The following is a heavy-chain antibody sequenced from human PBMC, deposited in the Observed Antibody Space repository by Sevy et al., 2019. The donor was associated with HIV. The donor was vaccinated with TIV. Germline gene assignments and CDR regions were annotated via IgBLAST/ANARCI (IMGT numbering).Heavy chain of an antibody. D-gene: IGHD6-19*01. J-gene: IGHJ4*02. CDR2: IRISGGNT. Sequence: GGSLRLSCAASGFTFSKYSMSWVRQAPGKGLEWVSSIRISGGNTYYADSVKGRFTISRDNSKNTLYLQMNSLRAEDTAVYYCAKEWTQLSDWYGELDYWGQGSLVTVSS. CDR1: GFTFSKYS. CDR3: AKEWTQLSDWYGELDY. V-gene: IGHV3-23*01.